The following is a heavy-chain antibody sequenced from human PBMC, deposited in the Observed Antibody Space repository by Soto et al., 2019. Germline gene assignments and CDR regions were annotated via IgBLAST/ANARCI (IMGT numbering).Heavy chain of an antibody. D-gene: IGHD6-19*01. CDR3: ARDRIAVAGIASDTKLTRPGYYYGMDV. CDR2: ISAYNGNT. Sequence: GASVKVSCKASGYTFTSYGISWVRQAPGQGLEWMGWISAYNGNTNYAQKLQGRVTMTTDTSTSTAYMELRSLRSDDTAVYYCARDRIAVAGIASDTKLTRPGYYYGMDVWGQGTTVTVSS. J-gene: IGHJ6*02. V-gene: IGHV1-18*01. CDR1: GYTFTSYG.